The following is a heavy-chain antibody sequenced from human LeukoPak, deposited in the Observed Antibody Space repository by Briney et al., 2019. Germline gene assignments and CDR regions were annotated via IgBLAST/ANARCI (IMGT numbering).Heavy chain of an antibody. CDR3: ARKDYGSGSYYYFDY. CDR1: AYTFTSYG. V-gene: IGHV1-18*01. J-gene: IGHJ4*02. CDR2: ISAYNGNT. Sequence: GASVKVSCKASAYTFTSYGISWVRQAPGQGLEWMGWISAYNGNTNYAQKLQGRVTMTTDTSTSTAYMELRSLRSDDTAVYYCARKDYGSGSYYYFDYWGQGTLVTVSS. D-gene: IGHD3-10*01.